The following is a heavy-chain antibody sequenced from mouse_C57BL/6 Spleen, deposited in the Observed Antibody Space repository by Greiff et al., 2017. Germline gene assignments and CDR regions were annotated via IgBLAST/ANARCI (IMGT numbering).Heavy chain of an antibody. J-gene: IGHJ4*01. D-gene: IGHD1-1*01. V-gene: IGHV5-12*01. CDR2: ISNGGGST. CDR3: ARTSLITTNYAMDY. CDR1: GFTFSDYY. Sequence: EVMLVESGGGLVQPGGSLKLSCAASGFTFSDYYMYWVRQTPEKRLEWVAYISNGGGSTYYPDTVKGRFTISRDNAKNTLYLQMSRLKSEDTAMYYCARTSLITTNYAMDYWGQGTSVTVSS.